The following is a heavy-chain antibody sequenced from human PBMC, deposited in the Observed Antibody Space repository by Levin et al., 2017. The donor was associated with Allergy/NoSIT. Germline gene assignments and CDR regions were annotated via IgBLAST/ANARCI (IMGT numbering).Heavy chain of an antibody. V-gene: IGHV1-69*13. J-gene: IGHJ5*02. Sequence: SVKVSCKASGGAFKNYAFSWVRQAPGQGLEWMGRIIPFFGTTTYAQNFQGRFTITADESTSTAYMELSSLRSEDTAVYYCAIVHVYDSRGSYAQNWFDPWGQGTLVTVSS. CDR1: GGAFKNYA. CDR2: IIPFFGTT. D-gene: IGHD3-22*01. CDR3: AIVHVYDSRGSYAQNWFDP.